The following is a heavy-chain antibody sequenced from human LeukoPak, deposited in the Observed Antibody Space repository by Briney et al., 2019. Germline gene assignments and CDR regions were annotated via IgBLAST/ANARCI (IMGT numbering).Heavy chain of an antibody. CDR1: GYSISSGYY. CDR2: IYHSGST. J-gene: IGHJ4*02. V-gene: IGHV4-38-2*02. Sequence: SETLSLTCTVSGYSISSGYYWGWIRQPPGKGLEWIGSIYHSGSTYYNPSLKSRVTISVDTSKNQFSLKLSSVTAADTAVYYCAGYDFWSGYYSDCWGQGTLVTVSS. CDR3: AGYDFWSGYYSDC. D-gene: IGHD3-3*01.